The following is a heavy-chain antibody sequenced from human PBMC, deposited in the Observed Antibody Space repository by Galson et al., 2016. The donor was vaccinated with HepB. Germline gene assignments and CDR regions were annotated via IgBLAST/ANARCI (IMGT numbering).Heavy chain of an antibody. CDR2: IYWDDDK. CDR1: GFSLRTNGAG. J-gene: IGHJ3*01. V-gene: IGHV2-5*02. Sequence: PALVKPTQTLTLTCGFSLRTNGAGVGWIRQPPGKALEWLALIYWDDDKRYSPSLKSRLTVTKDTSKNQVVLTMTNMDPVDTATYYCAHVTVGALRRDPFDCWGQGTMVTVSS. D-gene: IGHD1-26*01. CDR3: AHVTVGALRRDPFDC.